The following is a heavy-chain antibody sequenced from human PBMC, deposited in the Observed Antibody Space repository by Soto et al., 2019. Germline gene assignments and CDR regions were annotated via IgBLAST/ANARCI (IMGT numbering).Heavy chain of an antibody. Sequence: ASVKVSCKASGYTFTSYYMYWVRQAPGQGLEWMGIINPSGGSTSYAQKFQGRVTITRDTSASTAYMELSSLRSEDTAVYYCARDPSYYGMDVWGQGTTVTVSS. CDR1: GYTFTSYY. V-gene: IGHV1-46*01. CDR2: INPSGGST. CDR3: ARDPSYYGMDV. J-gene: IGHJ6*02.